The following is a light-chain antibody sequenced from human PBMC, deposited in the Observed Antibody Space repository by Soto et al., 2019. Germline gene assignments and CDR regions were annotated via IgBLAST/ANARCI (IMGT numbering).Light chain of an antibody. CDR2: EVN. V-gene: IGLV2-23*02. CDR3: CSFAGSSTYV. Sequence: QSVLTQPASVSGSPGQSITISCTGTSSDVGSYNLVSWYQQHPGKAPKLMIYEVNKRPSGVSNRFSGSKSGNTASLTISGLQAEDEADYYCCSFAGSSTYVFGTGTKVT. J-gene: IGLJ1*01. CDR1: SSDVGSYNL.